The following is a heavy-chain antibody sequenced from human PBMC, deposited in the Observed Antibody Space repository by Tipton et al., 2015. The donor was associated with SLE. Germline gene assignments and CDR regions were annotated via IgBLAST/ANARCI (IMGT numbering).Heavy chain of an antibody. CDR1: GGSLSGYF. CDR3: ARGLGYCGDGTGPH. CDR2: IHHTGTI. J-gene: IGHJ4*02. Sequence: TLSLTCAVHGGSLSGYFWSWVRQSPGKGLEWIGEIHHTGTINFNPSLKSRLTLSVDTSKNQFSLYLTSLTAADTATYYCARGLGYCGDGTGPHWGQGTLVTVSS. V-gene: IGHV4-34*01. D-gene: IGHD2-15*01.